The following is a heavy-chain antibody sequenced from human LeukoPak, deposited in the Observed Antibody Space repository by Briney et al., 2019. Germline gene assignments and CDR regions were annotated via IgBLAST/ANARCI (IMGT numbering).Heavy chain of an antibody. Sequence: SGGSLRLSCSAFGFTFSNYWMHWVRQAPGKGLEWVANIKQDGSEKSYVDSVKGRFTISRDNAKNSLYLEMNTLRAEDTAVYYCAKARDRRDGYNFYFYYYMDVWGKGTTVTVSS. CDR2: IKQDGSEK. D-gene: IGHD5-24*01. J-gene: IGHJ6*03. CDR1: GFTFSNYW. CDR3: AKARDRRDGYNFYFYYYMDV. V-gene: IGHV3-7*01.